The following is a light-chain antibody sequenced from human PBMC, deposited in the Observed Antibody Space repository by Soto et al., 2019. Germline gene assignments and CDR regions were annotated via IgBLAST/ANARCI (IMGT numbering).Light chain of an antibody. CDR1: SSDIGGYKY. V-gene: IGLV2-14*01. J-gene: IGLJ3*02. Sequence: QSVLTQPASVSGSPGQSITISCTGTSSDIGGYKYVSWYQQHPGKAPKVMIYEDSNRPSGVSSRFSGSKSGNTASPTISGLQAEDEADYYYSSFTSSSTEVFGGGTKVTVL. CDR3: SSFTSSSTEV. CDR2: EDS.